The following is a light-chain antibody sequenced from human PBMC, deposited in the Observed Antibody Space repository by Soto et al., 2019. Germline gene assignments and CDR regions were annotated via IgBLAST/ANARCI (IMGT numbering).Light chain of an antibody. CDR3: QLYGGTRDT. CDR1: QNIANS. V-gene: IGKV3-20*01. J-gene: IGKJ2*01. CDR2: GAS. Sequence: EILLTQSPDTLSLSPGERATLSCRASQNIANSLAWFQQKGGQAPRLLIYGASNRATGIADRFTGSGSGTDFTLTINRLEPEDFAVYYCQLYGGTRDTFGQGTKLEIK.